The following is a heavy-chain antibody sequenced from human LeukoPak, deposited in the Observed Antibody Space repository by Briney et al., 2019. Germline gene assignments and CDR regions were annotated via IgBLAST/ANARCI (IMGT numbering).Heavy chain of an antibody. Sequence: GGSLRLSCAASGFTFSSYGMHWVRQAPGKGLEWVAFIRYDGSNKYYADSVKGRFTISRDNSKNTLYLQMNSLRAEDTAVYYCWTSYGSGSYYFHYWGQGTLVTVSS. CDR3: WTSYGSGSYYFHY. CDR2: IRYDGSNK. V-gene: IGHV3-30*02. J-gene: IGHJ4*02. D-gene: IGHD3-10*01. CDR1: GFTFSSYG.